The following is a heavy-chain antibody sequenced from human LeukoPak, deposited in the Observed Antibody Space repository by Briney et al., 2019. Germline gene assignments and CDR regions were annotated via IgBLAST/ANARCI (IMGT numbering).Heavy chain of an antibody. CDR3: AFGCGGGSCPLDYYYGMDV. Sequence: SVKVSCKASGGTFISYAISWVRQAPGQGLEWMGGIIPIFGTANYAQKFQGRVTITADESTSTAYMELSSLRSEDTAVYYCAFGCGGGSCPLDYYYGMDVWGQGTTVTVSS. J-gene: IGHJ6*02. CDR1: GGTFISYA. CDR2: IIPIFGTA. D-gene: IGHD2-15*01. V-gene: IGHV1-69*13.